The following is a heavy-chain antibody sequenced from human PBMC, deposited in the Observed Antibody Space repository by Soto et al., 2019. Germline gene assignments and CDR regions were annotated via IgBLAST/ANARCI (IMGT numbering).Heavy chain of an antibody. V-gene: IGHV1-69*02. D-gene: IGHD1-26*01. CDR2: IIPILGIA. CDR1: GGTFSSYT. Sequence: QVQLVQSGAEVKKPGSSVKVSCKASGGTFSSYTISWVRQAPGQGLEWMGRIIPILGIANYAKKFQGRVTITADKSTSTAYMELSRLRSEDTAVYYCARFRGSYLADYWGQGTLVTVSS. J-gene: IGHJ4*02. CDR3: ARFRGSYLADY.